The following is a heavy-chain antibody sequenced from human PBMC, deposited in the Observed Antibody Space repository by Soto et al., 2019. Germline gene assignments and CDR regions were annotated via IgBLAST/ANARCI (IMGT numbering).Heavy chain of an antibody. CDR1: GFTFDDYA. Sequence: EVQLVESGGGLVQPGRSLRLSCAASGFTFDDYAMHWVRQAPGKGLEWVSRISWNSGSIGYADSGKGRFIISRDNAKNSLYLQMNSLRAEDTALYYCAKAVGSYGNFDYWGQGTLVTVSS. V-gene: IGHV3-9*01. J-gene: IGHJ4*02. D-gene: IGHD5-18*01. CDR2: ISWNSGSI. CDR3: AKAVGSYGNFDY.